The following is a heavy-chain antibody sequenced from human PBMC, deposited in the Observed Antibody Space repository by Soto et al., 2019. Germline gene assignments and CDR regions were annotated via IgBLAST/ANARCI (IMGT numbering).Heavy chain of an antibody. CDR1: GYAFTTSA. J-gene: IGHJ5*02. CDR3: ARAAGRSKLLPYYFGP. CDR2: INPATGDT. D-gene: IGHD3-10*01. Sequence: QVHLVQSGAEVQKPGASVRISCQASGYAFTTSAIHWVRQAPGQSLEWMGWINPATGDTKYSQNVRARVTFALDTSATTADMDLRPLASHDTAVYYCARAAGRSKLLPYYFGPWGQGTLVTVSS. V-gene: IGHV1-3*01.